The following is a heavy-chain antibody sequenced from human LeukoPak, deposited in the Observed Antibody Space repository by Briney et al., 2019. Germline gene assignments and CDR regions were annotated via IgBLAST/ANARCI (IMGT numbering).Heavy chain of an antibody. CDR3: ARGVLAAPYYFDY. V-gene: IGHV5-51*01. CDR2: IYPGDSDT. D-gene: IGHD2-15*01. CDR1: GYSFTRYW. Sequence: AESLKISCKGSGYSFTRYWIGWVRQMPGKGLEWMGIIYPGDSDTRYSPSFQGQVTISADKSISTAYLQWSSLKASDTAMYYCARGVLAAPYYFDYWGQGTLVTVSS. J-gene: IGHJ4*02.